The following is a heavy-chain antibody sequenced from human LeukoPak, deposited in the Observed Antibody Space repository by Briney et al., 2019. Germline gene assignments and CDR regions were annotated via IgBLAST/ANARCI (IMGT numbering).Heavy chain of an antibody. V-gene: IGHV3-48*01. CDR3: ARRGYFDWLAPNDAFDI. CDR1: GFTFSSYS. Sequence: GGSLRLSCAASGFTFSSYSMNWVRQAPGKGLGWVSYISSSSSTIYYADSVKGRFTISRDNAKNSLYLQMNSLRAEDTAVYYCARRGYFDWLAPNDAFDIWGQGTMVTVSS. J-gene: IGHJ3*02. D-gene: IGHD3-9*01. CDR2: ISSSSSTI.